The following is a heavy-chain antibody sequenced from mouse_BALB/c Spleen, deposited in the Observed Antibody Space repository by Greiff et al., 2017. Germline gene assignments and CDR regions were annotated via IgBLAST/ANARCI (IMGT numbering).Heavy chain of an antibody. CDR1: GFNIKDTY. CDR2: IDPANGNT. Sequence: VQLQQSGAELVKPGASVKLSCTASGFNIKDTYMHWVKQRPEQGLEWIGRIDPANGNTKYDPKFQGKATITADTSSNTAYLQLSSLTSEDTAVYYCATLYGSSYLYAMDYWGQGTSVTVSS. V-gene: IGHV14-3*02. D-gene: IGHD1-1*01. J-gene: IGHJ4*01. CDR3: ATLYGSSYLYAMDY.